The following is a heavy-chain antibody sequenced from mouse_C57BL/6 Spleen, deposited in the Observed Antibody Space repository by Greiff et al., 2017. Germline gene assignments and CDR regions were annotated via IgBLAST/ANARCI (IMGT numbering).Heavy chain of an antibody. J-gene: IGHJ3*01. V-gene: IGHV1-4*01. CDR3: APIYYDYSWFAY. Sequence: VQLQQSGAELARPGASVKMSCKASGYTFTSYTMHWVKQRPGQGLEWIGYINPSSGYTKYNQKFKDKATLTADKSSSTAYMQLSSLTSEDSAVDYCAPIYYDYSWFAYWGQGTLVTVSA. D-gene: IGHD2-4*01. CDR1: GYTFTSYT. CDR2: INPSSGYT.